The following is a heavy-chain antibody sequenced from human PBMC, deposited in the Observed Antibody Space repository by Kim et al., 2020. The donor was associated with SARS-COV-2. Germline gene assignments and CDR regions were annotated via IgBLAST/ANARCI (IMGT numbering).Heavy chain of an antibody. D-gene: IGHD2-21*01. CDR2: GNT. J-gene: IGHJ4*02. Sequence: GNTYYNPSLKSRLSLSVDMSKNQFSLNLTSVTAAGTAVYYCARILVAHFDSWGQGTRLTVSS. CDR3: ARILVAHFDS. V-gene: IGHV4-30-2*05.